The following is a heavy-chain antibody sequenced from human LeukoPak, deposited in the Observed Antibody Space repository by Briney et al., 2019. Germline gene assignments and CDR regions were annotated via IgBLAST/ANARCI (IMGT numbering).Heavy chain of an antibody. CDR1: GGSISSGGYS. CDR2: FYYSGST. V-gene: IGHV4-30-4*07. D-gene: IGHD2-15*01. Sequence: NTSETLSLTCTVSGGSISSGGYSWSWIRQPPGKGLEWIGYFYYSGSTYYNPSLKTRLTISVDTSKNQFSLKLSSVTAADTAVYYCARETRYCSGGSCYEEDYYYYYMDVWGKGTTVTISS. CDR3: ARETRYCSGGSCYEEDYYYYYMDV. J-gene: IGHJ6*03.